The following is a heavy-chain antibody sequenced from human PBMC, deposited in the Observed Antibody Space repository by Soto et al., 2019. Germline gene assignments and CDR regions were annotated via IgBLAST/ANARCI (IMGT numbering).Heavy chain of an antibody. CDR2: IYYSGST. Sequence: PSETLSLTCTVSGGSISSGGYYWSWIRQHPGKGLEWIGYIYYSGSTYYNPSLKSRVTISVDTSKNQFSLKLSSVTAADTAVYYCARSGGDYSNYPSDYWGQGPLVTVSS. CDR3: ARSGGDYSNYPSDY. J-gene: IGHJ4*02. V-gene: IGHV4-31*03. CDR1: GGSISSGGYY. D-gene: IGHD4-4*01.